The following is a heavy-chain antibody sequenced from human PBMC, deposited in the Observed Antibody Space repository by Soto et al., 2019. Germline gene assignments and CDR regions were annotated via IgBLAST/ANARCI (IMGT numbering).Heavy chain of an antibody. D-gene: IGHD1-1*01. J-gene: IGHJ4*02. Sequence: SVKGSFKACRATFSGSAFSLVRQAPGQGLEWMGGITPTLGTTNYAQHLQGRVTITADEYTATSFMDLTSLTSADTAIYYCARGFTTGATLEGFDYWGQGTLVTVSS. CDR2: ITPTLGTT. CDR3: ARGFTTGATLEGFDY. CDR1: RATFSGSA. V-gene: IGHV1-69*13.